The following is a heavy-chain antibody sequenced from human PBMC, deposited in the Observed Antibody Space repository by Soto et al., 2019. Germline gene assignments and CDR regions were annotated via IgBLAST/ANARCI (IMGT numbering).Heavy chain of an antibody. CDR3: ARGHYSSSWFSGDY. Sequence: QVQLVQSGAEVKKPGASVKVSCMASGYTFTGYYMHWVRQAPGQGLESMGWINPNSGGTNYAQKFQGWVTMTRDTSISTAYMELSRLRSDDTAVYYCARGHYSSSWFSGDYWGQGTLVTVSS. J-gene: IGHJ4*02. CDR2: INPNSGGT. V-gene: IGHV1-2*04. CDR1: GYTFTGYY. D-gene: IGHD6-13*01.